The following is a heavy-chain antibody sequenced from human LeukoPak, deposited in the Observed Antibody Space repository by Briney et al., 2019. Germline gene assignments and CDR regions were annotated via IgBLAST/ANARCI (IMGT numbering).Heavy chain of an antibody. CDR1: GFTFSSYA. V-gene: IGHV3-23*01. J-gene: IGHJ1*01. CDR3: AEDDSAYSSRGYFQH. CDR2: ISGSGGNT. Sequence: GGSLRLSCAASGFTFSSYAMSWVRQAPGKGLEWVSAISGSGGNTHYTDSVKGRFTISRDNSQNMLYLQMTSLRAEDTAEYYCAEDDSAYSSRGYFQHWGQGTLVTVSS. D-gene: IGHD6-13*01.